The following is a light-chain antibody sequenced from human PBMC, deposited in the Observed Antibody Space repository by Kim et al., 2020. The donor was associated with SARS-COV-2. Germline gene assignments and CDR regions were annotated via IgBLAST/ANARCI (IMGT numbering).Light chain of an antibody. J-gene: IGLJ3*02. V-gene: IGLV3-9*01. CDR2: RDS. CDR1: NIGSKN. CDR3: QVWDSSTV. Sequence: VSVALGKTARITCGGNNIGSKNVQWYQQKPGQAPVLVIYRDSNRPSGIPERFSGSNSGNTATLTISRAQAGDEADYYCQVWDSSTVFGGGTQLTVL.